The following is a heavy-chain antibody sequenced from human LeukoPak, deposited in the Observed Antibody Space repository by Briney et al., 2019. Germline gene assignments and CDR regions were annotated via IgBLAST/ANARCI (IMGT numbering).Heavy chain of an antibody. Sequence: PSETLSLTCTVSGGSISGHYWSWIRQPPGKGLEWIGEINHRGATNYNPSLKSRVTLSLDTSKNQFSLKLSSVTAADTAVYYCAMWGSGSYKIDYWGQGTLVTVSS. CDR2: INHRGAT. CDR3: AMWGSGSYKIDY. CDR1: GGSISGHY. D-gene: IGHD1-26*01. J-gene: IGHJ4*02. V-gene: IGHV4-34*01.